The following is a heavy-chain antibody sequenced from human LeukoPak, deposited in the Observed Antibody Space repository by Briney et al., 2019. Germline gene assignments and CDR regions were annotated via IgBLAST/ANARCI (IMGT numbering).Heavy chain of an antibody. CDR2: IIPILGMA. J-gene: IGHJ4*02. CDR1: GGTFSSYT. V-gene: IGHV1-69*02. Sequence: ASVKVSCKASGGTFSSYTISWVRQAPGQGLEWMGRIIPILGMANYAQKFQGRVTITADKSTSTAYMELSSLRSEDTAVYYCARGGSYYYFDYWGQGTLVTVSS. D-gene: IGHD1-26*01. CDR3: ARGGSYYYFDY.